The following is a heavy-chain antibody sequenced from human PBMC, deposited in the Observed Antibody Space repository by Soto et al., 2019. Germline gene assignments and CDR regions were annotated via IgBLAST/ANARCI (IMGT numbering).Heavy chain of an antibody. V-gene: IGHV3-30*18. CDR1: GFTFSSYG. J-gene: IGHJ4*02. D-gene: IGHD4-17*01. Sequence: QVQLVESGGGVVQPGRSLRLSCAASGFTFSSYGMHWVRQAPGKGLEWVAVISYDGSNKYYADSVKGRLTISRDNSKNTLDLEKNGPRAEDTAVYYYAKDQIMTTVTTVPPDYLGQGTLVAVCS. CDR2: ISYDGSNK. CDR3: AKDQIMTTVTTVPPDY.